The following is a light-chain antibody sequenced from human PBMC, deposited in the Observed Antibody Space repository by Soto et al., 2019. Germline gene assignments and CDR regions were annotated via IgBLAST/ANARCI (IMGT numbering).Light chain of an antibody. CDR3: SSFAGSHVV. CDR1: SSDVGEENY. V-gene: IGLV2-8*01. CDR2: EVS. Sequence: QSVLTQPPSASGSPGQSVTITGSGTSSDVGEENYVSWYQQHPGKVPKLILYEVSKRPSGVPDRFSGSRSGNTASLTVSGLQAEDEADYYCSSFAGSHVVFGGGTQVTVL. J-gene: IGLJ2*01.